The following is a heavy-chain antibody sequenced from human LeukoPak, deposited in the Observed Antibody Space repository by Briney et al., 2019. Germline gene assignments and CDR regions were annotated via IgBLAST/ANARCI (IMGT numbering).Heavy chain of an antibody. CDR1: GYTFTSYY. J-gene: IGHJ6*02. CDR2: INPSGGST. D-gene: IGHD3-3*01. Sequence: ASVKVSCKASGYTFTSYYMHWVRQAPGQGLEWMGIINPSGGSTSYAQKFQGRVTMTRDTSTSTVYMELSSLRSEDTAVYYCARGTIFGVVTTSCMDVWGQGTTVTVS. V-gene: IGHV1-46*01. CDR3: ARGTIFGVVTTSCMDV.